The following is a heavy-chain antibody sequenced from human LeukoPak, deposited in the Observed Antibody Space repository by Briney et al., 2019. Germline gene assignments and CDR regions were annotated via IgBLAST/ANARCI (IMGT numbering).Heavy chain of an antibody. D-gene: IGHD3-22*01. CDR2: IKSKTDGGTT. CDR1: GFTFSNAW. CDR3: TTDLLSKTYYYDSSGLPSDY. J-gene: IGHJ4*02. Sequence: GGSLRLSCAASGFTFSNAWMSWVRQAPGKGLEWVGRIKSKTDGGTTDYAAPVKGRFTISKDDSKNTLYLQMNSLKTEDTAVYYCTTDLLSKTYYYDSSGLPSDYWGQGTLVTVSS. V-gene: IGHV3-15*01.